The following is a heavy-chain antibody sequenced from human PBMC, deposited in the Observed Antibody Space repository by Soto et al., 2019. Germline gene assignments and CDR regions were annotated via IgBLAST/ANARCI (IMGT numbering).Heavy chain of an antibody. CDR3: AKDVDSSLAHMDV. V-gene: IGHV3-9*01. D-gene: IGHD6-6*01. CDR1: GFTFDDYA. J-gene: IGHJ6*03. Sequence: EVQLVESGGGLVQPGRSLRLSCAASGFTFDDYAMHWVRQAPGKGLEWVSGISWNSGSIGYADSVKGRFTISRDNAKNSLYLQMNSLRAEDTALYYCAKDVDSSLAHMDVWGKGTTVTVSS. CDR2: ISWNSGSI.